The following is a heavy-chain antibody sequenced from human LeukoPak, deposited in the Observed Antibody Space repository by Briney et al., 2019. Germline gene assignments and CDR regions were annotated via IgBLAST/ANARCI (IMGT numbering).Heavy chain of an antibody. D-gene: IGHD5-24*01. J-gene: IGHJ3*02. CDR1: GFTLYIYA. Sequence: GGSLSLSCAVSGFTLYIYAMSGVRRAPEEGLEWGSDISCRGGSTYYAGSVKHRFTISRDKSKNTLYLKMNSLRAEDTAVDYCAKDIVSPTPLRDGYNLGRAFYIWGQGTMVTVSS. V-gene: IGHV3-23*01. CDR2: ISCRGGST. CDR3: AKDIVSPTPLRDGYNLGRAFYI.